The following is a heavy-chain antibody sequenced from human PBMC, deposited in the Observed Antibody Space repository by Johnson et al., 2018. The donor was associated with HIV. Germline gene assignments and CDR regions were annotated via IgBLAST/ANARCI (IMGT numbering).Heavy chain of an antibody. J-gene: IGHJ3*02. CDR2: INWNGGST. V-gene: IGHV3-9*01. Sequence: VQLVESGGGLVQPGRSLRLSCAASGFTFDDYAMHWVRQAPGKGLEWVSGINWNGGSTGYADSVKGRFTISRDNAKNSLYLQMNSLRAEDTALYYCARWVGDIVVVPAAADAFDIWGQGTMVTVSS. CDR3: ARWVGDIVVVPAAADAFDI. CDR1: GFTFDDYA. D-gene: IGHD2-2*01.